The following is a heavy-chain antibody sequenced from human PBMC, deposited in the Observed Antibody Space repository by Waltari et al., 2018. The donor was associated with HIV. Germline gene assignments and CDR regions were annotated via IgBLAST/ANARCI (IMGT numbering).Heavy chain of an antibody. CDR2: INHSGST. J-gene: IGHJ4*02. CDR3: ARGPYGYCSSTSCYRGVDY. Sequence: QVQLQQWGAGLLTPSETLSLTCAVYGGSFRGYYWSWIRQPPGKGLEWIGEINHSGSTNYNPSLKSRVTISVDTSKNQFSPKLSSVTAADTAVYYCARGPYGYCSSTSCYRGVDYWGQGTLVTVSS. CDR1: GGSFRGYY. V-gene: IGHV4-34*01. D-gene: IGHD2-2*02.